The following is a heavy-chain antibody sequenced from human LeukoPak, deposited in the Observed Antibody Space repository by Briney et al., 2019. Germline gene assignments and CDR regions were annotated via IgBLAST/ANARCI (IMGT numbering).Heavy chain of an antibody. D-gene: IGHD3-10*01. CDR1: GFPFSNTW. CDR2: ITGDGSSS. J-gene: IGHJ4*02. V-gene: IGHV3-74*01. Sequence: PGGSLRLSSAASGFPFSNTWMHWVREAPGKGRVWVSLITGDGSSSNYADSVKGRCTISRDNAKNTLYLQMHSLRTEDTAVYYCVIGGAYGSGSWGQGTLVTVSS. CDR3: VIGGAYGSGS.